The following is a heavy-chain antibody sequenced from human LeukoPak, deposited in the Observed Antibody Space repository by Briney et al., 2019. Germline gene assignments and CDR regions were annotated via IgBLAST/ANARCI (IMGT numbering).Heavy chain of an antibody. J-gene: IGHJ3*01. CDR2: ISSSSSYI. Sequence: GGSLRLSCAASGFTFSSYSMNWVRQAPGKGPEWVSSISSSSSYIYYADSVKGRFTISRENAKNSLYLQMNSLRAEDTAVYYCARDLFTPRTITRHLLWGQGTMVTVSS. CDR1: GFTFSSYS. D-gene: IGHD3-9*01. CDR3: ARDLFTPRTITRHLL. V-gene: IGHV3-21*01.